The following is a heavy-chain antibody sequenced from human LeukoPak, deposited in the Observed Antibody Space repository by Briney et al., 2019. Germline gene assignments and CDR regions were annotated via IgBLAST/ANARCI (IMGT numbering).Heavy chain of an antibody. CDR2: IYTGGTT. D-gene: IGHD4-23*01. V-gene: IGHV4-4*07. CDR1: GGSINNYY. CDR3: ARDPNSAL. J-gene: IGHJ4*02. Sequence: SETLSLTCIVSGGSINNYYWSWIRQPAGQGLEWIGRIYTGGTTNYNPSLKSRVTISFDTSKNQFSLRLSSVTAADTAVYYCARDPNSALWGQGTLVTVSS.